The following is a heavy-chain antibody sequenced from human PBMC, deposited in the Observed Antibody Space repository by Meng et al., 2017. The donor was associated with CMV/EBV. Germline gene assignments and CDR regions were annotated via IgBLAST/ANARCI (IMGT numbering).Heavy chain of an antibody. CDR1: GFTFSSYS. V-gene: IGHV3-21*01. CDR2: ISSSSSYI. Sequence: GESLKISCAASGFTFSSYSMNWVRQAPGKGLEWVSSISSSSSYIYYADSVKGRFTISRDNAKNSLYLQMNSLRAEDTAVYYCASYHHSSSQWYFGYWGQGTLVTVSS. D-gene: IGHD6-13*01. J-gene: IGHJ4*02. CDR3: ASYHHSSSQWYFGY.